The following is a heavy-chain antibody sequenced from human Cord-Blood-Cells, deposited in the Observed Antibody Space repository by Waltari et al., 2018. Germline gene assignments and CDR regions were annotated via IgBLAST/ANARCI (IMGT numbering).Heavy chain of an antibody. J-gene: IGHJ6*02. CDR2: INAGNGNT. D-gene: IGHD4-17*01. CDR1: GYTFTSYA. Sequence: QVQLVQSGAEVKKPGASVKVSCKASGYTFTSYAMHWVRQAPGQRLEWMGWINAGNGNTKYSQKFQGRVTITRDTSASTAYMELSSLRSEDTAVYYCARDLSPGYGDYVNYYYYGMDVWGQGTTVTVSS. V-gene: IGHV1-3*01. CDR3: ARDLSPGYGDYVNYYYYGMDV.